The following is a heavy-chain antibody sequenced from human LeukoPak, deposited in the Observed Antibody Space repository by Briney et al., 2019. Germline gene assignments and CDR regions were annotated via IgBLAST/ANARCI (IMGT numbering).Heavy chain of an antibody. J-gene: IGHJ4*02. Sequence: SETLSLTCAVYGGSFSGYYWSWIRQPPGKGLEWIGEINHSGSTNYNLSLKSRVTISVDTSKNQFSLKLSSVTAADTAVYYCASGAGLSGYWGQGTLVTVSS. V-gene: IGHV4-34*01. CDR2: INHSGST. CDR1: GGSFSGYY. D-gene: IGHD2-2*01. CDR3: ASGAGLSGY.